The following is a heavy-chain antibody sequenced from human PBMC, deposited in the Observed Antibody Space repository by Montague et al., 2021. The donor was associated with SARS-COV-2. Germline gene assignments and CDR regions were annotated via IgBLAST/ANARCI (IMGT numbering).Heavy chain of an antibody. CDR3: VRVTGLILTDSFDY. D-gene: IGHD3-9*01. CDR2: VYYNGAT. CDR1: GDSINSSDYY. J-gene: IGHJ4*02. V-gene: IGHV4-39*01. Sequence: SETLSLTCSVSGDSINSSDYYWGWIRQPPGKGLDWIGNVYYNGATYYNPSLQSRLTISGDRTKNQFSLELRSVTAADTAVYYCVRVTGLILTDSFDYWGQGTLVTVSS.